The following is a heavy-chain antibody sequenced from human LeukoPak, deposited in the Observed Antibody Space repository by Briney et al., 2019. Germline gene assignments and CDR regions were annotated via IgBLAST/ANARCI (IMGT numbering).Heavy chain of an antibody. J-gene: IGHJ6*03. CDR2: ISYDGRDK. Sequence: GRSLRLSCAASGFIFSSYTFHWVRQAPGKGLEWLAVISYDGRDKYSADSVKGRFTISRDNSKNTLYLEMNSLRSEDTAVYYCARGGRKNYYYFMDVWGKGTTVTVSS. V-gene: IGHV3-30*04. CDR1: GFIFSSYT. CDR3: ARGGRKNYYYFMDV. D-gene: IGHD1-14*01.